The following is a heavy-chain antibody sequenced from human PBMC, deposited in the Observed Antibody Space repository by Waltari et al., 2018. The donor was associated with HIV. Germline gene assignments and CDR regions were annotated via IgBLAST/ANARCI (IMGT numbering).Heavy chain of an antibody. CDR2: INPNSGGT. V-gene: IGHV1-2*02. D-gene: IGHD2-15*01. Sequence: QVQLVQSGAAVKKPGASVKVPCQASGSTFTGYTMHMVRQAPGKGLEWMGGINPNSGGTNYAQKFQGRVTMTRDTSNSTAYMERSRLRSDDTAVYYCAGLLGGNCDYWGQGTLVTVSS. J-gene: IGHJ4*02. CDR3: AGLLGGNCDY. CDR1: GSTFTGYT.